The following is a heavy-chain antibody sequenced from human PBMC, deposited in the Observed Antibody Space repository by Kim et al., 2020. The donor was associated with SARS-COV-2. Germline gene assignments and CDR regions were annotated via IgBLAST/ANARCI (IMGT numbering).Heavy chain of an antibody. CDR2: IWYDGSNK. V-gene: IGHV3-33*01. J-gene: IGHJ3*02. Sequence: GGSLRLSCAASGFTFSSYGMHWVRQAPGKGLEWVAVIWYDGSNKYYADSVKGRFTISRDNSKNTLYLQMNSLRAEDTAVYYCARERIGGASAFDIWGQGTMVTVSS. CDR1: GFTFSSYG. D-gene: IGHD1-26*01. CDR3: ARERIGGASAFDI.